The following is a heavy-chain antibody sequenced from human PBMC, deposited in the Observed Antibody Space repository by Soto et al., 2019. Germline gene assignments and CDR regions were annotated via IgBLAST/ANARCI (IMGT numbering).Heavy chain of an antibody. Sequence: RGESLKISCKGSGYSFTSYWIGWVRQMPGKGLEWMGIIYPGDSDTRYSPSFQGQVTISADKSISTAYLQWSSLKASDTAMYYCARSYYYDSSGYYYMGYWGQGTLVTVSS. V-gene: IGHV5-51*01. CDR3: ARSYYYDSSGYYYMGY. CDR2: IYPGDSDT. J-gene: IGHJ4*02. D-gene: IGHD3-22*01. CDR1: GYSFTSYW.